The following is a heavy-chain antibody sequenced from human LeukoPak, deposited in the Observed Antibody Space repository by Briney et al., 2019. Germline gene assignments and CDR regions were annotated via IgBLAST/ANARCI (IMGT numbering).Heavy chain of an antibody. CDR1: GFTFSTYG. CDR3: AKAEGWWVGIDY. D-gene: IGHD2-15*01. J-gene: IGHJ4*02. CDR2: ISYDGSNK. V-gene: IGHV3-30*18. Sequence: GGSLRLSCAASGFTFSTYGMHWVRQAPGKGLEWVAVISYDGSNKYYADSVRGRFTISRDDSKNTLYLQMNSLRVEDTAVYYCAKAEGWWVGIDYWGQGTLVTVSS.